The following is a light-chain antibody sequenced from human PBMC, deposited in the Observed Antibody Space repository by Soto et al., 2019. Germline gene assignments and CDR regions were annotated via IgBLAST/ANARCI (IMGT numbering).Light chain of an antibody. CDR3: QQYNNWPT. V-gene: IGKV3-15*01. CDR1: QSVSRN. CDR2: GAS. J-gene: IGKJ1*01. Sequence: EVVLTHSTVTLSLSAGESITLRFRASQSVSRNLAWYQQKPGQAPRLLIYGASTLATGLPARFSGSGSGTEFTLTISSLQSEDFAVYYCQQYNNWPTFGQGTKVDIK.